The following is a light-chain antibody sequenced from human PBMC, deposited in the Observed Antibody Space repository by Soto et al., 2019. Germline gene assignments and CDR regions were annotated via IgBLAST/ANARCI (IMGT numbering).Light chain of an antibody. CDR3: QQYGSSPHT. J-gene: IGKJ2*01. Sequence: EIVLTQSPGTLSLSPGERATLSCRASQSVSSSYLAWYQQKPGQAPRLLIYGASSRATGIPDRVSGSGSGTDFTLTISRLESEDYAVYYCQQYGSSPHTCGQGPKLEIK. CDR2: GAS. CDR1: QSVSSSY. V-gene: IGKV3-20*01.